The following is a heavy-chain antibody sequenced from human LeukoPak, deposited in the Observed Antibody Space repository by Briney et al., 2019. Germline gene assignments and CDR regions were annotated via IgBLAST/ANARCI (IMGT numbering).Heavy chain of an antibody. Sequence: SVKVSCKASGGTFSSYAISWVRQAPGQGLEWMGGIIPIFGTANYAQKFQGRVSITADESTSTAFMELSSLRSEDTAVYYCARVTERDSNLYGMDVWGQGTTVTVS. V-gene: IGHV1-69*13. CDR1: GGTFSSYA. J-gene: IGHJ6*02. CDR2: IIPIFGTA. CDR3: ARVTERDSNLYGMDV. D-gene: IGHD4-11*01.